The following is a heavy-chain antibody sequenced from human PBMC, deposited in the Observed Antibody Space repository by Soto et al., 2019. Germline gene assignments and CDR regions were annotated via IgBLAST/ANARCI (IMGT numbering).Heavy chain of an antibody. V-gene: IGHV3-30-3*01. Sequence: QVQLVESGGGVVQPGTSLRLSCAASGFAVSSYSVHWVRQAPGKGLEWVAAMSLDGNSRYFADSVKGRFTISRDTSKNKLSLQMNSLGPGDSGVYHCKGGRTVIANNGFEHWGQGTQVTVSS. J-gene: IGHJ4*02. CDR2: MSLDGNSR. CDR1: GFAVSSYS. D-gene: IGHD3-10*01. CDR3: KGGRTVIANNGFEH.